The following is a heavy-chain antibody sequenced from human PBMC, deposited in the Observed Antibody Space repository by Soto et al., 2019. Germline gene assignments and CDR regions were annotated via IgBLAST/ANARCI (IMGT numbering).Heavy chain of an antibody. D-gene: IGHD3-9*01. V-gene: IGHV1-2*04. CDR3: ARGLYYDILTGYYYYYGMDV. J-gene: IGHJ6*02. CDR1: GYTFTGYY. Sequence: ASVKVSCKASGYTFTGYYMHWVRQAPGQGLEWMGWINPNSGGTNYAQKFQGWVTMTRDTSISTAYMELSRLRSDDTAVYYCARGLYYDILTGYYYYYGMDVWGQGTTVTVSS. CDR2: INPNSGGT.